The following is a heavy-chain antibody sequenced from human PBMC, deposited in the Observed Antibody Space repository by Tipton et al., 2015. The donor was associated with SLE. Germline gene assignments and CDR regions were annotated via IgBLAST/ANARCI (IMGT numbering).Heavy chain of an antibody. CDR3: ARVSSASEGYYYYYYMDV. D-gene: IGHD6-6*01. CDR1: GGSISSSSYY. Sequence: TLSLTCTVSGGSISSSSYYWGWIRQPPGKGLEWIGSIYYSGSTYYNPSLKSRVTISVDTSKNQFSLKLSSVTAADTAVYYCARVSSASEGYYYYYYMDVWGKGTTVIVSS. CDR2: IYYSGST. V-gene: IGHV4-39*01. J-gene: IGHJ6*03.